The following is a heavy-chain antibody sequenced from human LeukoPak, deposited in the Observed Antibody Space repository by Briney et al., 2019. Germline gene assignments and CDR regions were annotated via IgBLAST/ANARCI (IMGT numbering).Heavy chain of an antibody. CDR3: ARGSSSVYYYFDY. D-gene: IGHD6-6*01. V-gene: IGHV4-30-2*01. CDR1: GGSISSGGYY. CDR2: IYHSGST. J-gene: IGHJ4*02. Sequence: PSQTLSLTCTVSGGSISSGGYYWSWIRQPPGKGLEWIGYIYHSGSTYYNPSLKSRVTISVDRSKNQFSLKLSSVTAADTAVYYCARGSSSVYYYFDYWGQGTLVTVSS.